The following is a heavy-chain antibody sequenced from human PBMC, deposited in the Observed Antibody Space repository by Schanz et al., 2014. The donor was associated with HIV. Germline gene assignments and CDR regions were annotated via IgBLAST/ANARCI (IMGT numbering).Heavy chain of an antibody. Sequence: EVQLVESGGGLLQPGRSLRLSCAASGFIFNDFAMHWVRQAPGKGLEWVSTISGSGGSPYYADSVKGRFTISRDNSKNTLYLQMNSLRAEDTAVYGCARQGLRFSFWLDYWGQGTPVTVSP. CDR2: ISGSGGSP. D-gene: IGHD4-17*01. J-gene: IGHJ4*02. CDR3: ARQGLRFSFWLDY. V-gene: IGHV3-23*04. CDR1: GFIFNDFA.